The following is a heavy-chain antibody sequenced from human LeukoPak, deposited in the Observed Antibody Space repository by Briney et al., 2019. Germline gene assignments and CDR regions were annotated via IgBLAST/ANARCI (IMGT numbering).Heavy chain of an antibody. CDR3: ATEGLTPKNFDY. V-gene: IGHV1-2*02. J-gene: IGHJ4*02. D-gene: IGHD3/OR15-3a*01. CDR2: INPGSGGT. Sequence: ASVKVSCKASGYTFTGYFLHWVRQAPGQGLEWMGWINPGSGGTSYAQKFLGRVTMTRDTSINTAYMEVSGLRSDDTAVYYCATEGLTPKNFDYWGQGTLVTVSS. CDR1: GYTFTGYF.